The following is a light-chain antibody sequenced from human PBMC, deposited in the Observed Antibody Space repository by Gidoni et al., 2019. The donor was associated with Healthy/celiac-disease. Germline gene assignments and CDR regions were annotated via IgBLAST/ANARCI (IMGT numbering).Light chain of an antibody. Sequence: IQMTHSPSSLSASVGDRVTITCQASQSISTYLNWYQQKPGKAPKLLIYAASSLQSGVPSRFSGSGSGTDFTFTISSLQPEDFATYYCQQSYSTPSTFGQGTKVEIK. CDR3: QQSYSTPST. V-gene: IGKV1-39*01. CDR1: QSISTY. CDR2: AAS. J-gene: IGKJ1*01.